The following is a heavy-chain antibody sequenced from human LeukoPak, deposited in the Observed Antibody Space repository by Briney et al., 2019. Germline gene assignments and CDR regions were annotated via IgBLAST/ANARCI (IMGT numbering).Heavy chain of an antibody. V-gene: IGHV4-59*01. D-gene: IGHD5-18*01. CDR1: GGSISNYY. Sequence: SETLSLTCTVSGGSISNYYWSWIRRPPGEGLEWIGYIYYSVSTNYNPSLKSRVTISVDTSKNQFSLRLSSVTAADTAVYYCARFGYSYGSDYWGQGTLVTVSS. CDR2: IYYSVST. J-gene: IGHJ4*02. CDR3: ARFGYSYGSDY.